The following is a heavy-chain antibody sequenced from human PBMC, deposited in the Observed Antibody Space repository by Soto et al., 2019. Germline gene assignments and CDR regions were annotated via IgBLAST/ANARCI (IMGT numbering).Heavy chain of an antibody. J-gene: IGHJ5*02. V-gene: IGHV1-8*01. CDR3: ARVAVAARPRWYNWFDP. Sequence: QEQLVQSGAEVKKPGASVKVSCKTSGYTFTDYDINWVRQATGQGLEWIGWMNPNSGETGYAQKFQGRDTITRSASLSTAYLELSSLRSEDTAVYYCARVAVAARPRWYNWFDPCGQGTLVTVSS. CDR1: GYTFTDYD. D-gene: IGHD2-15*01. CDR2: MNPNSGET.